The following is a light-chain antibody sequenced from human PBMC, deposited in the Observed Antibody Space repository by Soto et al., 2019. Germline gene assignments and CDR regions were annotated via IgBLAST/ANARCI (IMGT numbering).Light chain of an antibody. CDR1: ISYVGGDNF. CDR3: ISYTMSTNLAV. V-gene: IGLV2-14*03. J-gene: IGLJ2*01. Sequence: QSALTQPASVSGSPGQSITISCTRSISYVGGDNFVSWYQQYPGKAPKLIIYDVNNRPSGVSNRFSASKSGSTASLTISGLQAEDEANYYCISYTMSTNLAVFGGGTKLTVL. CDR2: DVN.